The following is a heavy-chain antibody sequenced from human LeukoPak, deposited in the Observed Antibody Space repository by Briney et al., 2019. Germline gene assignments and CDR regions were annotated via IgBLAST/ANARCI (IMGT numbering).Heavy chain of an antibody. CDR1: GGSISSGGYY. D-gene: IGHD3-16*01. V-gene: IGHV4-30-2*01. CDR3: ARGFSLAVVVDP. J-gene: IGHJ5*02. Sequence: SETLSLTCTVSGGSISSGGYYWSWIRQPPGKGLEWIGYIYHSGSTYYNPSLKSRVTISVDRSKNQFSLKLSSVTAADTAVYYCARGFSLAVVVDPWGQGTLVTVSS. CDR2: IYHSGST.